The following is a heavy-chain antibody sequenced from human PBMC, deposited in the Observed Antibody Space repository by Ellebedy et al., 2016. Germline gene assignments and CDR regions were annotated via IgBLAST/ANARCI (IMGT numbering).Heavy chain of an antibody. CDR3: ARDIYGMDV. CDR1: GGTFSSYA. CDR2: IIPIFGTA. Sequence: SVKVSXXASGGTFSSYAISWVRQAPGQGLEWMGGIIPIFGTANYAQKLQGRVTMTTDTSTSTAYMELRSLRSDDTAVYYCARDIYGMDVWGQGTTVTVSS. V-gene: IGHV1-69*05. J-gene: IGHJ6*02.